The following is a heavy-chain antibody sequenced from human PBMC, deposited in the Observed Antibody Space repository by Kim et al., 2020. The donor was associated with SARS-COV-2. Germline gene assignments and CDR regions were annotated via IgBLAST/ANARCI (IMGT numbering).Heavy chain of an antibody. CDR2: ISYDGSNK. D-gene: IGHD6-19*01. V-gene: IGHV3-30*18. J-gene: IGHJ6*02. Sequence: GGSLRLSCAASGFTFSSYGMHWVRQAPGKGLEWVAVISYDGSNKYYADSVKGRFTISRDNSKNTLYLQMNSLRAEDTAVYYCAKDDGSGWFPGHYYYYGMDYWGQGTTVTVSS. CDR3: AKDDGSGWFPGHYYYYGMDY. CDR1: GFTFSSYG.